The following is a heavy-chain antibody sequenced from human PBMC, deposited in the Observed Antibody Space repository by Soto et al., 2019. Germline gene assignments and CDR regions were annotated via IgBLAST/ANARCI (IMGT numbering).Heavy chain of an antibody. CDR3: AHSRDWHIIDY. CDR2: MHFSGST. CDR1: GDSISGTNYY. Sequence: QVQLQESGPGLVKPSETLSLTCSVSGDSISGTNYYWVWIRQPPGKGLEWIGTMHFSGSTYYNPSLKSRVSISVDTSNNHFSLKLTSVTAADTAVYYCAHSRDWHIIDYWGQGTLVTVSS. J-gene: IGHJ4*02. D-gene: IGHD6-25*01. V-gene: IGHV4-39*02.